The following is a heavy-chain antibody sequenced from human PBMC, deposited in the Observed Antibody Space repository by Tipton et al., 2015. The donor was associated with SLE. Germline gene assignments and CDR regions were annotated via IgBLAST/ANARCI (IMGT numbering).Heavy chain of an antibody. CDR2: IYYSGST. D-gene: IGHD6-6*01. J-gene: IGHJ4*02. Sequence: TLSLTCTVSGGSISSHYWSWIRQPPGTGLEWIGYIYYSGSTNYNPSRTSRVTISVDTSKNQFSLKLSSVTAADTAVSYCAREDSRSPREDYFDYWGAGTLVTVSS. CDR3: AREDSRSPREDYFDY. CDR1: GGSISSHY. V-gene: IGHV4-59*11.